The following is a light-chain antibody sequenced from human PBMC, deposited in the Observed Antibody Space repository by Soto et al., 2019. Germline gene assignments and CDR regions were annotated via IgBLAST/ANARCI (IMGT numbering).Light chain of an antibody. Sequence: QSVLTQPPSASGSPGQSVTISCTGTKHDIGVYDFVSWYQHHPGKAPRLIIYEVVQRPSGVPDRFSGSKSGNTASLTVSGLRAADEADYFCKSYAGSNTYVFGSGTKLPVL. CDR1: KHDIGVYDF. V-gene: IGLV2-8*01. J-gene: IGLJ1*01. CDR3: KSYAGSNTYV. CDR2: EVV.